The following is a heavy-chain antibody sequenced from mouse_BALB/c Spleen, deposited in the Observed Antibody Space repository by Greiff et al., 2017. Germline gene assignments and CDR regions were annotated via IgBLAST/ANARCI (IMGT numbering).Heavy chain of an antibody. CDR2: IYPGDGDT. CDR1: GYTFTSYW. Sequence: VKLMESGAELARPGASVKLSCKASGYTFTSYWMQWVKQRPGQGLEWIGAIYPGDGDTRYTQKFKGKATLTADKSSSTAYMQLSSLASEDSAVYYCARRASYWGQGTLVTVSA. D-gene: IGHD3-3*01. V-gene: IGHV1-87*01. J-gene: IGHJ3*01. CDR3: ARRASY.